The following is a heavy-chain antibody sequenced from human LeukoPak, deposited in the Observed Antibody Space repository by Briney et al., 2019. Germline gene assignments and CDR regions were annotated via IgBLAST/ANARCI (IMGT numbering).Heavy chain of an antibody. V-gene: IGHV4-39*01. CDR3: ANGANSGSYFED. D-gene: IGHD1-26*01. J-gene: IGHJ4*02. CDR2: IHYGGGT. CDR1: GASFSSSTYY. Sequence: SETLSLTCTVSGASFSSSTYYWGWSRQPPGKGLEWIGSIHYGGGTYYNPSLKSRVTMSVDTSKKQFSLKLSSVTAADTAVYYCANGANSGSYFEDWGQGTLVTVSS.